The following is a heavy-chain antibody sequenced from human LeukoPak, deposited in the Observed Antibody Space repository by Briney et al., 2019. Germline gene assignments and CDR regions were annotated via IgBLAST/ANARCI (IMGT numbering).Heavy chain of an antibody. V-gene: IGHV3-53*01. J-gene: IGHJ5*02. D-gene: IGHD6-13*01. CDR1: GFTVSDNY. CDR2: MYSRGDT. CDR3: ARAAPQVPAAGVLAS. Sequence: GGSLRLSCAASGFTVSDNYMSWVRQAPGKGLEWVSVMYSRGDTYYADSVKGRFTFSRDISKNTLYLQMNGLRTEDTAMYYCARAAPQVPAAGVLASWGQGTLVTVSS.